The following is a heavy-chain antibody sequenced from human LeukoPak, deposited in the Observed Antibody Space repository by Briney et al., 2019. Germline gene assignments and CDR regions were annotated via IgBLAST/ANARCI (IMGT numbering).Heavy chain of an antibody. CDR1: GFTFSNYA. D-gene: IGHD3-3*01. J-gene: IGHJ5*02. V-gene: IGHV3-23*01. Sequence: PGGSLRLSCAASGFTFSNYAMTWVRQAPGKGLEWVSAISGSDGSTYYSDSVTGRFTISRDNSKNTLYLQMTSLRPDDTAVYYCAKDGYDLWNAYQIDLWGQGTAVTVSS. CDR3: AKDGYDLWNAYQIDL. CDR2: ISGSDGST.